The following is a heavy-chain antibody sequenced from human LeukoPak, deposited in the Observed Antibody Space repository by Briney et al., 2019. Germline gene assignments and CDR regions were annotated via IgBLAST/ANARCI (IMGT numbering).Heavy chain of an antibody. J-gene: IGHJ4*02. Sequence: GGSLRLSCSASGFTFSSFAMHWVRQAPGKGLEYVSAINSNGDITDYADSVKGRFTISRDDSKNTLFLQMSSLRAEDTAVYYCVKSPHASSSYFDYWGQGTLVTVSS. V-gene: IGHV3-64D*06. D-gene: IGHD6-13*01. CDR1: GFTFSSFA. CDR3: VKSPHASSSYFDY. CDR2: INSNGDIT.